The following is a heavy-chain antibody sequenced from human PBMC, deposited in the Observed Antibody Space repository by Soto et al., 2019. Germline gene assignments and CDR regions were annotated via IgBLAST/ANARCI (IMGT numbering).Heavy chain of an antibody. V-gene: IGHV4-59*01. D-gene: IGHD3-10*01. CDR1: GDSITAYY. CDR2: IYHNGET. J-gene: IGHJ6*02. Sequence: QMQLQESGPGLVKPSETLSLICSVSGDSITAYYLSWLRQSPGKELEWIGYIYHNGETNYNPSLTSRVTISSDTSKTQFPRRLSSVTAADTGVYYCARDKGGEFLKGSGMDVWGQGTTVIVSS. CDR3: ARDKGGEFLKGSGMDV.